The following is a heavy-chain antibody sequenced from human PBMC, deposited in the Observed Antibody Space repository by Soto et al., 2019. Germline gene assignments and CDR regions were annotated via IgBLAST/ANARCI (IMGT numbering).Heavy chain of an antibody. V-gene: IGHV3-30*18. D-gene: IGHD3-10*01. Sequence: QVQLVESGGGVVKPGRSLRLSCAASGFTFSSYGMHWVRQAPGKGLEWVAVISYDGSNKYYADSVQGRFTISRDNSKNTLYLQMTSLRADVTAVYYWAKDVVGGDCMDVWGQGTTVTVSS. CDR2: ISYDGSNK. CDR3: AKDVVGGDCMDV. J-gene: IGHJ6*02. CDR1: GFTFSSYG.